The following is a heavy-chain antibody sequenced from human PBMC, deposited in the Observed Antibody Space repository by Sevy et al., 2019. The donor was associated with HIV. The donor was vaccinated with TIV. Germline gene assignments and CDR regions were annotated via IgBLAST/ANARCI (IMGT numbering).Heavy chain of an antibody. V-gene: IGHV3-33*01. J-gene: IGHJ3*02. D-gene: IGHD3-10*01. CDR1: GFTFNTYG. CDR2: IWYNGINK. CDR3: ARERGPFDAYDI. Sequence: GESLKISCVASGFTFNTYGMHWVRQAPGKGLEWVAVIWYNGINKYYADSVKGRFTIFRDNSRNTLDLQMNSLTVEDTAVYYCARERGPFDAYDIWGQGTMVTVSS.